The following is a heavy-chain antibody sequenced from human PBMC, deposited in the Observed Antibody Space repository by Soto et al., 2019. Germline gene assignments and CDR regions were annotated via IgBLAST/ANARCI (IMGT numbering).Heavy chain of an antibody. D-gene: IGHD3-16*01. J-gene: IGHJ6*03. CDR2: IYYSGST. V-gene: IGHV4-59*01. CDR3: ATFGGDFIDYYYYCMDV. CDR1: GGSISSYY. Sequence: PSETLSLTCTVSGGSISSYYWSWIRQPPGKGLEWIGYIYYSGSTNYNPSLKSRVTISVDTSKNQFSLKLSSVTAADTAVYYCATFGGDFIDYYYYCMDVWGKGTTVTVSS.